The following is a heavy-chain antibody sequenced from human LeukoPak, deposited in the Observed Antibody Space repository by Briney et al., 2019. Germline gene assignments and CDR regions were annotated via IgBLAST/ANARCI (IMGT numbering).Heavy chain of an antibody. CDR1: GGSIRSHY. Sequence: SETLSLTCTVSGGSIRSHYWSWIRQPPGKGLEWIGYIYYSGSTNYNPSLKSRVTISVDTSKNQFSLKLSSVTAADTAVYYCARLFDYYDSSGYEGYYFDYWGQGTLVTVSS. CDR3: ARLFDYYDSSGYEGYYFDY. D-gene: IGHD3-22*01. CDR2: IYYSGST. J-gene: IGHJ4*02. V-gene: IGHV4-59*11.